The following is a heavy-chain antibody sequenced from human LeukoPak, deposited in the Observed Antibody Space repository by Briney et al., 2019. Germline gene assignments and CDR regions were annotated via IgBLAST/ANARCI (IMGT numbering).Heavy chain of an antibody. J-gene: IGHJ4*02. CDR3: AKDPNWYHLDSSGHY. D-gene: IGHD3-22*01. CDR2: ISGSGDST. CDR1: GFTFSSYA. V-gene: IGHV3-23*01. Sequence: QSGGSLRLSCAASGFTFSSYAMSWVRQAPGKGLEWVSAISGSGDSTFYADSVKGRFTISRDNAQKTLFLHMQSLRAEDTAVYYCAKDPNWYHLDSSGHYWGQGTLVTVSS.